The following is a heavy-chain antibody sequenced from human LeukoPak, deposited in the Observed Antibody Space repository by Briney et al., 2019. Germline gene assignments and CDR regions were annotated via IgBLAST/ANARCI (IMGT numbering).Heavy chain of an antibody. Sequence: PGGSLRLSCAASGFTVSTNYMSWVRQAPGKGLEWVSVIYTGGSTYYADSVKGRFTISRDNSKNTLYLQMNSLRAEDTAVYYCTRDSSLYSIYSSNWSRGGGMDVWGQGTTVTVSS. CDR1: GFTVSTNY. D-gene: IGHD6-13*01. J-gene: IGHJ6*02. CDR2: IYTGGST. CDR3: TRDSSLYSIYSSNWSRGGGMDV. V-gene: IGHV3-53*01.